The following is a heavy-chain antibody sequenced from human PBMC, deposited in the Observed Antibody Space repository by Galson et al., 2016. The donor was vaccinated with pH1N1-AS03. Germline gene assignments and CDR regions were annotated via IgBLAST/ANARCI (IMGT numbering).Heavy chain of an antibody. J-gene: IGHJ5*02. CDR3: ASVSLAYCSSTSCFRFDP. V-gene: IGHV4-31*03. D-gene: IGHD2-2*01. CDR1: GGSISSGNYF. Sequence: TLSLTCTVSGGSISSGNYFWNWIRQRPGKGLEWIGLIYDSGNTFYSPSLKSRVSISVDTSKNQFSLKLNSVTAADTAVYYCASVSLAYCSSTSCFRFDPWGQGTLVTVSS. CDR2: IYDSGNT.